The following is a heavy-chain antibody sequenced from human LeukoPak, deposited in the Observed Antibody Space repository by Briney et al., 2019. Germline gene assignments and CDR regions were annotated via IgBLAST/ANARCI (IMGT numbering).Heavy chain of an antibody. J-gene: IGHJ6*02. V-gene: IGHV1-2*02. CDR2: INPNSGGT. CDR1: GYTFTGYY. CDR3: ARDLYYYGSGSPTPYGMDV. D-gene: IGHD3-10*01. Sequence: ASVKVSCKASGYTFTGYYMHWVRQAPGQGLEWMGWINPNSGGTNYAQKFQGRVTMTRDTSISTAYMELSRLRSDDTAVYYCARDLYYYGSGSPTPYGMDVWGQGTTVTVSS.